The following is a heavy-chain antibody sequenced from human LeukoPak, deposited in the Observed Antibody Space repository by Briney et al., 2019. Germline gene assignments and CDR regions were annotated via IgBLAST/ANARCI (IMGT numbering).Heavy chain of an antibody. CDR3: ARHHFHRASVPRFALDYGMDV. CDR1: GXSFTSYW. V-gene: IGHV5-10-1*01. D-gene: IGHD3-3*01. J-gene: IGHJ6*02. CDR2: TDPSDSYS. Sequence: GESLKISCKGSGXSFTSYWSSWVRQMPGKGLEWMGRTDPSDSYSNYSPSSQGHLTISADKSISTAYLQWSSLKTSDTALYYCARHHFHRASVPRFALDYGMDVWGQGTTVTVSS.